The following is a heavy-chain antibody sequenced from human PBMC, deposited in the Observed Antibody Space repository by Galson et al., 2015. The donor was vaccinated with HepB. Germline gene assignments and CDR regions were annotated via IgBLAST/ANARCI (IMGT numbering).Heavy chain of an antibody. CDR1: GFTFSSYD. D-gene: IGHD2-21*02. V-gene: IGHV3-30*02. CDR2: IRYDGSSK. J-gene: IGHJ4*02. CDR3: AKVDCGGDCYSNY. Sequence: SLRLSCAVSGFTFSSYDMHWVRQAPGKGLEWVAFIRYDGSSKYYADSVKGRFTISRDNSKNTLYLQMNSLRAEDTAVYYCAKVDCGGDCYSNYWGQGTLVTVSA.